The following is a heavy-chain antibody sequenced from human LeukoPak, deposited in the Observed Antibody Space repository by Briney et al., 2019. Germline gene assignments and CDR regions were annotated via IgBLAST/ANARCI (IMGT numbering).Heavy chain of an antibody. V-gene: IGHV3-23*01. CDR1: GFTFSSYA. J-gene: IGHJ4*02. Sequence: PGGSLRLSCAPSGFTFSSYAMSWVRQAPGKGLEWVSAISGSGGSTYYADSVKGRFTISRDNAKNSLYLQMNSLRAEDTAVYYCAREEVVPAAVDYWGQGTLVTVSS. CDR3: AREEVVPAAVDY. D-gene: IGHD2-2*01. CDR2: ISGSGGST.